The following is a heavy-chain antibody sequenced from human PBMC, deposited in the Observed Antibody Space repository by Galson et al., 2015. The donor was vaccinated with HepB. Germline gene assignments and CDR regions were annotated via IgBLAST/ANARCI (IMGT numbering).Heavy chain of an antibody. CDR2: ISYDGSNK. CDR1: GFTFSSYG. Sequence: SLRLSCAASGFTFSSYGMHWVRQAPGKGLEWVAVISYDGSNKYYADSVKGRFTISRDNSKNTLYLQMNSLRAEDTAVYYCAKVITASGFDYWGQGTLVTVSS. V-gene: IGHV3-30*18. D-gene: IGHD2-8*02. CDR3: AKVITASGFDY. J-gene: IGHJ4*02.